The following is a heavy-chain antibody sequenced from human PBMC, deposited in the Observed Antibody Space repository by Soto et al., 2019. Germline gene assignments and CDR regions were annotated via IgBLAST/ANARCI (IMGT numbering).Heavy chain of an antibody. CDR2: IYYSGST. V-gene: IGHV4-31*03. CDR1: GGSISSGGYY. D-gene: IGHD3-10*01. J-gene: IGHJ6*02. Sequence: QVQLQESGPGLVKPSQTLSLTCTVSGGSISSGGYYWSWIRQHPGKGLEWIGYIYYSGSTYYNPSLRGRVTISVDTSKNQFSRKLSSVTAADTAVYYCARTNTYYLMDVWGQGTTVPVSS. CDR3: ARTNTYYLMDV.